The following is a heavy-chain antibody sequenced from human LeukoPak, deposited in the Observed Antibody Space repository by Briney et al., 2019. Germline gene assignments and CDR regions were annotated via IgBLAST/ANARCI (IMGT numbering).Heavy chain of an antibody. CDR2: INPHNGNT. CDR1: SYTFDNSG. J-gene: IGHJ4*02. V-gene: IGHV1-18*01. CDR3: VRGNGGNWWKVGGGEN. D-gene: IGHD2-8*02. Sequence: ASLKVPCKASSYTFDNSGISWVRQAPGQGLEWMGWINPHNGNTNYAQSVQGRVTVTTDTSTTTAYMELRSLRYDDTAVYYCVRGNGGNWWKVGGGENWGQGTLVTVSS.